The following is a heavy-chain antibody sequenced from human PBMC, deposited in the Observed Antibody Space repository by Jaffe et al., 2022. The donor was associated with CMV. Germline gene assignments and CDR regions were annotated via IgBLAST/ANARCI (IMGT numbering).Heavy chain of an antibody. CDR3: AKDPGTYYASGSYPGFFQH. CDR2: ISNSGSTI. V-gene: IGHV3-11*01. D-gene: IGHD3-10*01. CDR1: GFTFSDYY. Sequence: QVQLVESGGGLVKPGGSLRLSCAASGFTFSDYYMSWIRQAPGKGLEWVSYISNSGSTIYYADSVKGRFTISRDNAKKSLYLQMNSLRAEDTAVYYCAKDPGTYYASGSYPGFFQHWGQGTLVTVSS. J-gene: IGHJ1*01.